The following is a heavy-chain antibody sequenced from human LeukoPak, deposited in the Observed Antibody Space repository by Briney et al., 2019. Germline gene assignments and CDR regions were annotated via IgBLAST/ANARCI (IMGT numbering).Heavy chain of an antibody. V-gene: IGHV4-59*01. CDR3: TRGAGWLIDY. J-gene: IGHJ4*02. Sequence: SETLSLTCTVSDDSISDYYRGWIRQPPGKGLEWIGYFHNSGTSTYNPSLKSRVTISADASKNQFSLKLNSLTTADTAVYYCTRGAGWLIDYWGQGILVTVSS. CDR1: DDSISDYY. CDR2: FHNSGTS. D-gene: IGHD3-16*01.